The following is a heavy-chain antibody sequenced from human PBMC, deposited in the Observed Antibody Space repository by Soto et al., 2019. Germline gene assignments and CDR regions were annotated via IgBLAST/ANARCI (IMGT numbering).Heavy chain of an antibody. Sequence: EVQLLESGGGLVQPGGSLRLSCAVSGFTFSSYAVNWVRQAPGKGLEWVSAIGGSGASTYYADSVKGRFTISRDNSKNAPYRQMNNMRADEAAVYYCGKGGFGETIGGPPDYWGQGTLVTVAS. CDR1: GFTFSSYA. D-gene: IGHD3-10*01. CDR3: GKGGFGETIGGPPDY. V-gene: IGHV3-23*01. J-gene: IGHJ4*02. CDR2: IGGSGAST.